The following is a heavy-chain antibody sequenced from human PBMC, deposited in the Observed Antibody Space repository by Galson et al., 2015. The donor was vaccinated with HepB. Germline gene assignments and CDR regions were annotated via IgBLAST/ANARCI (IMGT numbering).Heavy chain of an antibody. D-gene: IGHD1-26*01. CDR2: ISSSSSYT. V-gene: IGHV3-21*01. CDR3: ASEISGSYSYGDYYYGMDV. Sequence: SLRLSCAASGFTFSSYSMNWVRQAPGKGLEWVSYISSSSSYTNYADSVKGRFTISRDNAKNSLYLQMNSLRAEDTAVYYCASEISGSYSYGDYYYGMDVWGQGTTVTVSS. J-gene: IGHJ6*02. CDR1: GFTFSSYS.